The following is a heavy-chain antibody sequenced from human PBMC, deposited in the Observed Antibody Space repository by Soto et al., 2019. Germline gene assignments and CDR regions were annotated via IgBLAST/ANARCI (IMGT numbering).Heavy chain of an antibody. CDR1: GYSFTSYW. CDR2: IYPGDSDT. D-gene: IGHD5-18*01. J-gene: IGHJ3*02. Sequence: PGESLKISCKGSGYSFTSYWIGWVRQVPGKGLEWMGSIYPGDSDTRYIPSFQGQVTISADKSISTAYLQWSSLKASDTAMYYCARPSEDGYSYGDAFDIWGQGTMVTVSS. CDR3: ARPSEDGYSYGDAFDI. V-gene: IGHV5-51*01.